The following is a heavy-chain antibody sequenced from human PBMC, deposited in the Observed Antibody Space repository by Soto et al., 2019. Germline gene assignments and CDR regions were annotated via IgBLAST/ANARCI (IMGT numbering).Heavy chain of an antibody. J-gene: IGHJ6*02. CDR1: GGSISSGGYY. V-gene: IGHV4-31*03. Sequence: SETLSLTCTVSGGSISSGGYYWSWIRHHPGKGLEWIGYIFYSGSTFYSPSLKSRVTMSVDTSKSQFSLKLTSVTAADTAVYYCARGEDAFFYYGLDVWGQGITVTVSS. CDR2: IFYSGST. CDR3: ARGEDAFFYYGLDV.